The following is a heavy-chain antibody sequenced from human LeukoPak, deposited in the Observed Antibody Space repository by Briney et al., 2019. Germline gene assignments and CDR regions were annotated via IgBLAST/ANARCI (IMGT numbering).Heavy chain of an antibody. V-gene: IGHV3-30*18. CDR2: ISYDGSNK. J-gene: IGHJ5*02. CDR3: AKGARSGYYGGLVP. D-gene: IGHD3-3*01. CDR1: GFTFSSYG. Sequence: GGSLRLSCAASGFTFSSYGMHWVRQAPGKGLEWVAVISYDGSNKYYADSVKGRFTISRDNSKNTLYLQMNSLRAEDTAVYYCAKGARSGYYGGLVPWGQGTLVTVSS.